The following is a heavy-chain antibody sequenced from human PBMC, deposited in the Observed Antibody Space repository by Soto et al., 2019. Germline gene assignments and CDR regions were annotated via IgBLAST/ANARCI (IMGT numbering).Heavy chain of an antibody. D-gene: IGHD6-6*01. V-gene: IGHV3-23*01. Sequence: EAQLLESGGDWAQPRGSLRLSCAASGFTFSSNGMSWVRQAPGKGLEWIAGLSRGGGTTYYADSVKGRFTISRDNSKNTLDLIMNSLKVEDTALYYCAKDGQYRTDGFDVWGQGTMVTVSS. CDR2: LSRGGGTT. CDR3: AKDGQYRTDGFDV. J-gene: IGHJ3*01. CDR1: GFTFSSNG.